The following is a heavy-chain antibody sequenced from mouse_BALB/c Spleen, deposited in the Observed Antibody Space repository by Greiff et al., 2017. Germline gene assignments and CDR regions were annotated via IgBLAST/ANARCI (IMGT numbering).Heavy chain of an antibody. CDR3: ARSGYDGYYSAFDY. CDR2: INPYNDGT. V-gene: IGHV1-14*01. D-gene: IGHD2-3*01. Sequence: EVKLMESGPELVKPGASVKMSCKASGYTFTSYVMHWVKQKPGQGLEWIGYINPYNDGTKYNEKFKGKATLTSDKSSSTAYMELSSLTSEDSAVYYCARSGYDGYYSAFDYWGQGTTLTVSS. CDR1: GYTFTSYV. J-gene: IGHJ2*01.